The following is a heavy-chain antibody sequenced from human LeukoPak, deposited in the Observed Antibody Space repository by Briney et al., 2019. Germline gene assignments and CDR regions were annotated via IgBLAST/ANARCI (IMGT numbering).Heavy chain of an antibody. Sequence: GGSLRLSCAASGFTFSSYVMSWVRQAPGKGLEWVSAISGSGGSTYYAYSVKGRFTISRDNSRNTLLLQMNILRAENTAVYYCANSASVWIQPWLLFVYWGQGPLVTVSS. CDR3: ANSASVWIQPWLLFVY. CDR2: ISGSGGST. D-gene: IGHD5-18*01. V-gene: IGHV3-23*01. CDR1: GFTFSSYV. J-gene: IGHJ4*02.